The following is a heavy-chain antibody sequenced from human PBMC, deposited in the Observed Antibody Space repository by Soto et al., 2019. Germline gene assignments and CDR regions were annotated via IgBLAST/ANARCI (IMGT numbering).Heavy chain of an antibody. V-gene: IGHV3-11*01. D-gene: IGHD3-16*01. J-gene: IGHJ6*02. CDR3: ARALGILYEMDV. Sequence: QVQLVESGGGLVKPGGSLRLSCTASGFTFSDYYMSWIRQAPGKGLEWLSYISSGGFTIYYAESVKGRFTVSRDNAKNSMSLLMNTLRVEDTAVYYCARALGILYEMDVWGQGTTVTV. CDR2: ISSGGFTI. CDR1: GFTFSDYY.